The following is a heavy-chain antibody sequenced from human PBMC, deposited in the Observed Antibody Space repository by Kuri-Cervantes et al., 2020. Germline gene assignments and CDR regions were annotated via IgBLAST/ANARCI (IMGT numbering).Heavy chain of an antibody. CDR1: GVSINSNNYY. D-gene: IGHD3-22*01. J-gene: IGHJ3*02. Sequence: SCTVSGVSINSNNYYWGWIRQSPGKGLEWIGYIYYSGSTYYNPSLKSRVTISVDTSKNQFSLKLSSVTAADTAVYYCARGPYYYDSSGYPTSHAFDIWGQGTMVTVSS. V-gene: IGHV4-30-4*08. CDR3: ARGPYYYDSSGYPTSHAFDI. CDR2: IYYSGST.